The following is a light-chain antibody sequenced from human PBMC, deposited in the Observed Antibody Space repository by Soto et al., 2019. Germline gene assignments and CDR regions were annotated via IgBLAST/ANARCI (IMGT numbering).Light chain of an antibody. J-gene: IGKJ1*01. V-gene: IGKV3-20*01. CDR1: QSVTSNY. CDR3: QQYSRSPRT. CDR2: GAS. Sequence: EIVLTQSPGTLSLSLGERATLSCRASQSVTSNYLAWYQQKPGQAPRLLIYGASNRATGIPDRFSGSGSETDFTLTISRLEPEDFAVYYCQQYSRSPRTFGQGTKVDIK.